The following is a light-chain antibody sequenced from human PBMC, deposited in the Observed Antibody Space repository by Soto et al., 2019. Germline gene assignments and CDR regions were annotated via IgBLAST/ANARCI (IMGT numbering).Light chain of an antibody. CDR3: CSYAGSYTLV. CDR2: DVS. V-gene: IGLV2-11*01. CDR1: SSDVGAFNY. J-gene: IGLJ2*01. Sequence: QSALTQPRSVSGSPGQSVTISCTGTSSDVGAFNYVSWYQQHPGNAPKLMIYDVSERPSGVPDRFSGSKSGNTASLTISGPQADDESDYYCCSYAGSYTLVFGGGTKVTVL.